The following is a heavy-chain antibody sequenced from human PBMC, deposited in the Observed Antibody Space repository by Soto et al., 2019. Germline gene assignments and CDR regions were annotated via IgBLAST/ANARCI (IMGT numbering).Heavy chain of an antibody. V-gene: IGHV4-59*01. CDR1: GDSISSSY. CDR2: IYYSGST. J-gene: IGHJ5*02. CDR3: ARGVEVVVVADTCWFDP. Sequence: SETLSLTCTVSGDSISSSYWSWIRQSPGKGLEWIGYIYYSGSTNYNPSLKSRVTISVDTSKNQFSLKLSSVTAADTAVYYCARGVEVVVVADTCWFDPWGQGTLVTVSS. D-gene: IGHD2-15*01.